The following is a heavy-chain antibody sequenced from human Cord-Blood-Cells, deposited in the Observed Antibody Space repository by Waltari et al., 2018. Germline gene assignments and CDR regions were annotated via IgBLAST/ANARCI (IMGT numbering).Heavy chain of an antibody. CDR3: ARGRNWFDP. V-gene: IGHV3-33*01. J-gene: IGHJ5*02. CDR2: IWYDGSNK. Sequence: QVQLVESGGGVVQPGRSLRLSCAASGFTFSSYGMHWVRQAPGKGLEWVAVIWYDGSNKYDADSVKGRFTISRDNSKNTLYLQMNSLRAEDTAVYYCARGRNWFDPWGQGTLVTVSS. CDR1: GFTFSSYG.